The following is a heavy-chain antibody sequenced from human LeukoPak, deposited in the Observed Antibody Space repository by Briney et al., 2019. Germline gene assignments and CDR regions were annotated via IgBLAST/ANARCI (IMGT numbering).Heavy chain of an antibody. J-gene: IGHJ3*02. V-gene: IGHV3-9*01. D-gene: IGHD3-22*01. CDR3: AKGKYYYDSSGYYFDAFDI. CDR2: ISWNSGSI. Sequence: GRSLRLSCAASGFTFDDYAMHWVRQAPGKGLEWVSAISWNSGSIGYADSVKGRFTISRDNAKNSLYLQMNSLRAEDTALYYCAKGKYYYDSSGYYFDAFDIWGQGTMVTVSS. CDR1: GFTFDDYA.